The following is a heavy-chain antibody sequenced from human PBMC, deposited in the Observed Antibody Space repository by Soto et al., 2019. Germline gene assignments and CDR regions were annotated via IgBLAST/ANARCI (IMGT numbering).Heavy chain of an antibody. Sequence: QAGGSLRLCCAASGFTFSSYAMSWVRQAPGKGLEWVSAISGSGGSTYYADSVKGRFTISRDNSKNTLYLQMNSLRAEDTAVYYCAKDQGDYVWGSYPPPASDIWGQGTMVTVSS. J-gene: IGHJ3*02. CDR1: GFTFSSYA. CDR2: ISGSGGST. CDR3: AKDQGDYVWGSYPPPASDI. V-gene: IGHV3-23*01. D-gene: IGHD3-16*01.